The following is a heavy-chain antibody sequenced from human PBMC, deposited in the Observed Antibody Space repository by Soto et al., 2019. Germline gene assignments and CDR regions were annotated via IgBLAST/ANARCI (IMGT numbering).Heavy chain of an antibody. CDR2: ISGHDGNT. J-gene: IGHJ5*02. CDR1: GYTFTSHG. D-gene: IGHD1-1*01. CDR3: ARDAPNLLYNWNDESDWFDP. V-gene: IGHV1-18*01. Sequence: GASVKVSCKASGYTFTSHGITWVRQAPGQGLEWVGWISGHDGNTNYAQKFQGRVTMTTDTSASTAYMELSSLRSEDTAVYYCARDAPNLLYNWNDESDWFDPWGQGTLVTVSS.